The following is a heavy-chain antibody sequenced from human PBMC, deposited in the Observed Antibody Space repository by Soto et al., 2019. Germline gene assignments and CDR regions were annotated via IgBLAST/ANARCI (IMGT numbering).Heavy chain of an antibody. CDR1: GFTFSSYV. Sequence: GGSLRLSCAASGFTFSSYVMHWVRQSPGKGLEWVAVISYDGSNKYYADSVKGRFTISRDNSKNTLYLQMNSLRAEDTAVYYCAKDRERQIDYWGQGTLVTVSS. CDR3: AKDRERQIDY. J-gene: IGHJ4*02. V-gene: IGHV3-30*18. CDR2: ISYDGSNK.